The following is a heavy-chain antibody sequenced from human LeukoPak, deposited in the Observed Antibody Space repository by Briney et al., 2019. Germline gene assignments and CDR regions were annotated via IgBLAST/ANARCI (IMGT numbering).Heavy chain of an antibody. J-gene: IGHJ4*02. CDR3: ARETVGATLYFDY. D-gene: IGHD1-26*01. CDR1: GGSISSYY. CDR2: IYYSGST. V-gene: IGHV4-59*01. Sequence: SETLSLTCTVPGGSISSYYWSWIRQPPGKGLEWIGYIYYSGSTNYNPSLKSRVTISVDTSKNQFSLKLSSVTAADTAVYYCARETVGATLYFDYWGQGTLVTVSS.